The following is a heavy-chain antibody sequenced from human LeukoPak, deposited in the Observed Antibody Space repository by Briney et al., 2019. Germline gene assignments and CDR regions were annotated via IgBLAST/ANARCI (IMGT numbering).Heavy chain of an antibody. CDR2: MNTDGSTI. V-gene: IGHV3-74*01. CDR3: ATAGKYRFDN. CDR1: GFIFSNYW. Sequence: GGSLRLSCAASGFIFSNYWMHWVRQAPGEELVWVSRMNTDGSTINYADYVKGRFTISRDNAKNTLYLQMNSLTTGDTAVYYCATAGKYRFDNWGQGILVTVSS. J-gene: IGHJ5*02. D-gene: IGHD6-19*01.